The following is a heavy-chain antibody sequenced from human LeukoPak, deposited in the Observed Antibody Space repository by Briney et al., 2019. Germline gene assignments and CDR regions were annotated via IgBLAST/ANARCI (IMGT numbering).Heavy chain of an antibody. CDR1: GGPISSYQ. D-gene: IGHD4-17*01. CDR3: ARRTTVTHSWFDP. J-gene: IGHJ5*02. V-gene: IGHV4-59*08. Sequence: PSETLTLTCTVSGGPISSYQWSWIRQPPGKGLEWIGYIYYTGSTNYNPSLKSRVTISLDTSKNQFSLKLSSVTAADTAVYYCARRTTVTHSWFDPSGQGTLVTVSS. CDR2: IYYTGST.